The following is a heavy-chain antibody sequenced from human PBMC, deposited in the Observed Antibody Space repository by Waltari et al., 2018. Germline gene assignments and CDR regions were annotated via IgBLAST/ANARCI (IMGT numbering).Heavy chain of an antibody. V-gene: IGHV3-30*18. CDR2: ISYDGSNK. CDR3: AKNIPNTAMVNYYGMDV. Sequence: QVQLVESGGGVVQPGRSLRLSCAASGFPFSSYGMHWVRQAPGKGLEWVAVISYDGSNKYYADSVKGRFTISRDNSKNTLYLQMNSLRAEDTAVYYCAKNIPNTAMVNYYGMDVWGQGTTVTVSS. D-gene: IGHD5-18*01. CDR1: GFPFSSYG. J-gene: IGHJ6*02.